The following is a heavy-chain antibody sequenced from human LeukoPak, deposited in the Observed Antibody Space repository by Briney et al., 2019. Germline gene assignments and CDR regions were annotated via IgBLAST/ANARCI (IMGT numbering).Heavy chain of an antibody. CDR3: AKDRGAYYDYVWGSYRMPDDY. J-gene: IGHJ4*02. V-gene: IGHV3-23*01. Sequence: GGSLRLSCAASGFTFSSYAMSWVRQAPGKGLEWVSAISGSRGSTYYADSVKGRFTISRDNSKNTLYLQMNSLRAEDTAVYYCAKDRGAYYDYVWGSYRMPDDYWGQGTLVTVSS. CDR1: GFTFSSYA. CDR2: ISGSRGST. D-gene: IGHD3-16*02.